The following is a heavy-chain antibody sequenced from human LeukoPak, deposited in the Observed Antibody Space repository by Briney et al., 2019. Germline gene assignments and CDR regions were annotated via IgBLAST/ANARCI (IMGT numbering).Heavy chain of an antibody. D-gene: IGHD2-15*01. CDR1: GGSISSYY. Sequence: KTSETLSLTXTVSGGSISSYYWSWIRQPAGKGLEWIGRIYTSGSTNYNPSLKGRVTMSVDTSKNQFSLKLSSVTAADTAVYYCARPYCSGGSCYEGGYWGQGTLVTVSS. V-gene: IGHV4-4*07. CDR2: IYTSGST. CDR3: ARPYCSGGSCYEGGY. J-gene: IGHJ4*02.